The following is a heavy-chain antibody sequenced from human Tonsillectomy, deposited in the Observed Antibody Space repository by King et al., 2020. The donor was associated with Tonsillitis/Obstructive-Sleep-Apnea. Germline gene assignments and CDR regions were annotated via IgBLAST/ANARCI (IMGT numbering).Heavy chain of an antibody. J-gene: IGHJ3*02. CDR1: GYTFTSYA. D-gene: IGHD6-13*01. Sequence: VQLVESGSELKKPGASVKVSCKASGYTFTSYAMNWVRQAPGQGLEWMGWINTNTGNPTYAQGFTGRCVFSLDTAVSTAYLQISSLKAEDTAVYYCASVILPSIAAAGTAFDIWGQGTMVTVSS. CDR3: ASVILPSIAAAGTAFDI. V-gene: IGHV7-4-1*02. CDR2: INTNTGNP.